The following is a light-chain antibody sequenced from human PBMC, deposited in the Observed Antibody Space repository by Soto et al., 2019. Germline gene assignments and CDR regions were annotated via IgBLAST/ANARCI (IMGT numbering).Light chain of an antibody. V-gene: IGLV2-14*03. CDR2: DVS. CDR1: SSVVGAYNY. Sequence: QSVLTQPASVFGSPGQSITISCTGTSSVVGAYNYVSWYQHHPGKVPRLMIFDVSNRPSGVSNRFSGSKSGNTASLTISGLQAEDEADYYCCSYSRSSPYVFGAGTKVTVL. CDR3: CSYSRSSPYV. J-gene: IGLJ1*01.